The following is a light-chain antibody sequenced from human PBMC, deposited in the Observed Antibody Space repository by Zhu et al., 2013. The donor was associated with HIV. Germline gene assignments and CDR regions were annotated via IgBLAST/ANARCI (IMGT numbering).Light chain of an antibody. Sequence: DIQMTQSPPSLSASVGDRVTITCQASQDIRNYLNWYQHKPGKAPKLIIYDASNLEAGVPSRFSASGFGTDFTFTISSLQPEDVAVYYCQQYYSGPRTFGQGTKLEIK. CDR2: DAS. V-gene: IGKV1-33*01. J-gene: IGKJ2*01. CDR1: QDIRNY. CDR3: QQYYSGPRT.